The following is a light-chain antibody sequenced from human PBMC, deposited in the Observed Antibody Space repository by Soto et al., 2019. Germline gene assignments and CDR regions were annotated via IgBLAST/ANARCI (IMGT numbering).Light chain of an antibody. J-gene: IGKJ1*01. CDR1: QSVGSY. Sequence: DIQMTQSPSALSASVGDRVTITCRASQSVGSYLNWYHQKPGKAPKLLIYAASRLESGVPSRFSGSGSGTDYTLTIRGLQPGDFGPYYCQQSYSDFQTFGQGTKVDIK. CDR2: AAS. CDR3: QQSYSDFQT. V-gene: IGKV1-39*01.